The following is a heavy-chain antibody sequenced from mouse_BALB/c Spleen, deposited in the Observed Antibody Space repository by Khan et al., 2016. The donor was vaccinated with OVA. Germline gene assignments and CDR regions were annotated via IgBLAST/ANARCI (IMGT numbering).Heavy chain of an antibody. J-gene: IGHJ3*01. D-gene: IGHD2-4*01. CDR2: IWSGGST. Sequence: VNLLESGPGLVQPSQSLSITCTVSGFSLTSYGVHWVRQSPGKGLEWLGVIWSGGSTDYNAAFISKLNLSKDNSKTQAFFKMNSLQDNDTAIYYCARNYDYDECVAYWGQGTLVTVSA. V-gene: IGHV2-2*02. CDR1: GFSLTSYG. CDR3: ARNYDYDECVAY.